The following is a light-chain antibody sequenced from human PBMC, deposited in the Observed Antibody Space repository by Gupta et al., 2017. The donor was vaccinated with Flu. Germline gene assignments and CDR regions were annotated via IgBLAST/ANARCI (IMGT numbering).Light chain of an antibody. CDR3: RQGIQAPFT. J-gene: IGKJ3*01. V-gene: IGKV2-28*01. CDR2: LFS. Sequence: THARLSLPVTPAEPASISCRSSQSLRHNNGRNSLDWYLQKPGLSPQLLIYLFSNRASGVPGRISGSGSGTDFTLNISRVEAEDVGVYYCRQGIQAPFTFGDGTKVDIK. CDR1: QSLRHNNGRNS.